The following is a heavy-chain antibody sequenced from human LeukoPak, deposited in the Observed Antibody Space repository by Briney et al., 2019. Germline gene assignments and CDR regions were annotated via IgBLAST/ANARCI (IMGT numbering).Heavy chain of an antibody. D-gene: IGHD6-13*01. CDR1: GITLSNYG. J-gene: IGHJ4*02. CDR3: AKGSLGSWYYFDY. V-gene: IGHV3-23*01. Sequence: GGSLRLSCAVSGITLSNYGMSWVRQAPGKGPEWVSTFGRSGSDTYHSDSVKGRFTIFRDNSKNTLYLQMNSLRDEDTAVYYCAKGSLGSWYYFDYWGQGTLVTVSS. CDR2: FGRSGSDT.